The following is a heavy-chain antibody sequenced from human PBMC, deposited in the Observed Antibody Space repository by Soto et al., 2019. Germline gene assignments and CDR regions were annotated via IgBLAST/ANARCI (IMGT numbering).Heavy chain of an antibody. CDR2: IFHDGTT. Sequence: QLQLQESGPGLVEPSQTLSLTCTVSGGSISGVGYYWSWIRQNPGKGLEWVGYIFHDGTTYYNPALKTRLIISVDTSKTQFSLKLNSVTAADTAVYYCARAWTAAAGWANWFDLWGQGTRVTVSS. D-gene: IGHD6-13*01. J-gene: IGHJ5*02. CDR3: ARAWTAAAGWANWFDL. CDR1: GGSISGVGYY. V-gene: IGHV4-31*03.